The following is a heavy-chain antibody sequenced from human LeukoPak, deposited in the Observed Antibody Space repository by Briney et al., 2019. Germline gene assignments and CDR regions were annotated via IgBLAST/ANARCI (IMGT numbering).Heavy chain of an antibody. CDR1: GVPFSNYY. V-gene: IGHV4-34*01. D-gene: IGHD6-19*01. CDR3: TRAVAGHPD. Sequence: SETLSLTCAVSGVPFSNYYWSWVRQSPRQGREWIGEINHSAYTNYNPSLKSRVTMSIDTSKNQFSLILTSVTAADAGVYFCTRAVAGHPDWGQGTLVTVSS. J-gene: IGHJ4*02. CDR2: INHSAYT.